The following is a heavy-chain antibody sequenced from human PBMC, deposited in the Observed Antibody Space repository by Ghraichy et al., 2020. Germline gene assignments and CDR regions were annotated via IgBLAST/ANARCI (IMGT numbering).Heavy chain of an antibody. Sequence: SVKVSCKASGGTFSSYALGWVRQAPGQGLEWMGGIIPIFGSPNYAQKFQGRVTITADKSTSTAYLELTSLRSEDTAIYYCARQAYGGNSHFDYWGQGILVTVSS. D-gene: IGHD4-23*01. CDR1: GGTFSSYA. CDR3: ARQAYGGNSHFDY. V-gene: IGHV1-69*06. CDR2: IIPIFGSP. J-gene: IGHJ4*02.